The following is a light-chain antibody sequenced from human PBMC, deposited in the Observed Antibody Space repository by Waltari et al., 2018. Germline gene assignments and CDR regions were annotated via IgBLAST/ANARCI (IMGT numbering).Light chain of an antibody. Sequence: SYVLTQPPSVSVAPGQTATITCTGDNIDSRRVHWYQQKPGRAPVLVIYHDTGRPAGIPQRFSGVHSWNTVTLTITRVEAGDEADYFCQVWDTGHDYVVFGGGTKLTVL. CDR2: HDT. CDR1: NIDSRR. CDR3: QVWDTGHDYVV. V-gene: IGLV3-21*02. J-gene: IGLJ3*02.